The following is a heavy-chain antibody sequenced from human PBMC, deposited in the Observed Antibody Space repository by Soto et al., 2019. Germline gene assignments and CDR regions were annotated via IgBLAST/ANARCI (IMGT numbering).Heavy chain of an antibody. D-gene: IGHD5-18*01. CDR1: GNRLLNKA. Sequence: SQRSSCKREGNRLLNKAVGWARELPGKGLEWMGIIYPGDSDTRYSPSFQGQVTISADKSIGTAYLQWSSLKASDPAMYYCARPRRGYSYPPDVWGQGTKV. V-gene: IGHV5-51*01. J-gene: IGHJ6*01. CDR3: ARPRRGYSYPPDV. CDR2: IYPGDSDT.